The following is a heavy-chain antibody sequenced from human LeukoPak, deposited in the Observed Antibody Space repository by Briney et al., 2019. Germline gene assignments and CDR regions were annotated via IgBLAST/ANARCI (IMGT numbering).Heavy chain of an antibody. J-gene: IGHJ4*02. CDR3: AKDLACSSTSCSPGE. Sequence: GGSLRLSCAASGLTFRTYAMSWVRQAPGRGLEWVSAISSSGVSTYYADSVKGRFTISRDNSRNTLYLQMNSLRAEDTAVYYCAKDLACSSTSCSPGEWGQGTLVTVSA. V-gene: IGHV3-23*01. D-gene: IGHD2-2*01. CDR1: GLTFRTYA. CDR2: ISSSGVST.